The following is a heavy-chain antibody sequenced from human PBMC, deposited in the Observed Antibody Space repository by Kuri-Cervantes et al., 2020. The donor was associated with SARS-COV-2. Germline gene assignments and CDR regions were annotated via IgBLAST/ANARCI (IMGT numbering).Heavy chain of an antibody. V-gene: IGHV3-30*02. J-gene: IGHJ4*02. D-gene: IGHD3-10*01. CDR3: AKDVDYYGSGSYYRGNFDY. Sequence: GESLKISCAASGFTFSSYGMHWVRQAPGKGLEWVAFIRYDGSIAYYGESVEGRFTISRDNSKNTLYLQLTGLRAEDMAVYYCAKDVDYYGSGSYYRGNFDYWGQGTLVTVSS. CDR1: GFTFSSYG. CDR2: IRYDGSIA.